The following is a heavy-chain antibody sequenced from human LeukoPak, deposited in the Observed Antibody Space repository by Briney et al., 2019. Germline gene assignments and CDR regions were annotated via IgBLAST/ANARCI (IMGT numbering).Heavy chain of an antibody. D-gene: IGHD4-17*01. CDR1: GGSISHYY. J-gene: IGHJ6*02. Sequence: SETLSLTCTVSGGSISHYYWSWIRQSPGKGLEWIGYIYYSGTTNYNPSLKSRVTISVDTSRNQFSLQLRSVTAADTAVYYCAREDPQTTVPEGMDVWGQGAAVIVSS. V-gene: IGHV4-59*01. CDR3: AREDPQTTVPEGMDV. CDR2: IYYSGTT.